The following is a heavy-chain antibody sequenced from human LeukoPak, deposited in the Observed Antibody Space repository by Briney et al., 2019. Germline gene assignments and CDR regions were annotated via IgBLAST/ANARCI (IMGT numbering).Heavy chain of an antibody. Sequence: ASVKVSCKASGYTFTGYYMHWVRQAPGQGLEWMGWINPNSGGTNYAQNFQGRVTMTRDTSISTAYMELSRLRSDDTAVYYCARSIAAAGSHYWGQGTLVTVSS. CDR3: ARSIAAAGSHY. J-gene: IGHJ4*02. CDR1: GYTFTGYY. D-gene: IGHD6-13*01. CDR2: INPNSGGT. V-gene: IGHV1-2*02.